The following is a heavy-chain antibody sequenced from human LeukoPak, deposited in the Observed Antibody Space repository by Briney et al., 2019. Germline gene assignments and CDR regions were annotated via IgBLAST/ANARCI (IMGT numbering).Heavy chain of an antibody. CDR2: INHSGST. V-gene: IGHV4-34*01. CDR3: ARMTTGHWYFDL. CDR1: GGSFSGYY. D-gene: IGHD4-17*01. Sequence: SETLSLTCAVYGGSFSGYYWSWIRQPPGKGLEWTGEINHSGSTNYNPSLKSRVTISVDTSKNQFSLKLSSVTAADTAVYYCARMTTGHWYFDLWGRGTLVTVSS. J-gene: IGHJ2*01.